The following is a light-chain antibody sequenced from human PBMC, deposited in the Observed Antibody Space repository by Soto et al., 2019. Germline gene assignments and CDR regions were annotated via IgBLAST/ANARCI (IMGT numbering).Light chain of an antibody. V-gene: IGLV2-23*02. CDR1: SSDVGSHNF. J-gene: IGLJ3*02. CDR2: GVR. Sequence: QSALTQPASVSGSPGQSITISCTGTSSDVGSHNFVSWYQQHPGKAPKLMIYGVRERLSGVSNRFSGSKSGNTASLTISGLQAEDEADYYCCSAAGSLTWVFGGGTKLTVL. CDR3: CSAAGSLTWV.